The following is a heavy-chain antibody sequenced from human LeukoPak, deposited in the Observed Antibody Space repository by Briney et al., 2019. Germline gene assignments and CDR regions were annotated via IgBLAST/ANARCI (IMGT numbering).Heavy chain of an antibody. CDR2: INPNSGGT. CDR3: ARDVMFNY. V-gene: IGHV1/OR15-1*04. CDR1: GYIFTDYY. Sequence: ASVKVSCKASGYIFTDYYMHWVRQAPGQELGWMGRINPNSGGTNYAQKFQGRVTMTRDTSISTVYMELNRLTSDDTAVYYCARDVMFNYWGQGTLVTVSS. J-gene: IGHJ4*02.